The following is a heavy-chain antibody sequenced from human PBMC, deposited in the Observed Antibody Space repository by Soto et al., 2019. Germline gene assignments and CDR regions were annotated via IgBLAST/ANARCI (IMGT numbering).Heavy chain of an antibody. CDR2: IIPIFGTA. V-gene: IGHV1-69*13. J-gene: IGHJ4*02. CDR3: ARERYYYGSGSNSGFDY. CDR1: GGTFSSYA. Sequence: SLKVSCKASGGTFSSYAISWVRQAPGQGLEWMGGIIPIFGTANYAQKFQGRVTITADESTSTAYMELSSLRSEDTAVYYCARERYYYGSGSNSGFDYWGQGTLVTVSS. D-gene: IGHD3-10*01.